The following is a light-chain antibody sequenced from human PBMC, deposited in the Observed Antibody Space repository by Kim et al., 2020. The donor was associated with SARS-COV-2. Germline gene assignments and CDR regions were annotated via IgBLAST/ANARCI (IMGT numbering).Light chain of an antibody. CDR1: QSVSGK. V-gene: IGKV3-20*01. CDR2: GAS. CDR3: QQYGSLPAT. Sequence: LSPGERATRSCRASQSVSGKLAWYQQKPGQAPRLLIYGASNRVTGIPDRFSGSASGTDFTLTISRLEPEDFAVYHCQQYGSLPATFGQGTKVDIK. J-gene: IGKJ1*01.